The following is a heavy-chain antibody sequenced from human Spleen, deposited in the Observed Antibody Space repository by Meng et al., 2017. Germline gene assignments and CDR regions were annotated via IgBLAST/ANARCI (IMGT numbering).Heavy chain of an antibody. CDR2: INHSGST. CDR1: GGSFSDYY. Sequence: QVQLRRWGAGLVKPSETLSLTCCVSGGSFSDYYWSWIRQPPGKGLEWIGEINHSGSTNYNPSLESRATISVDTSQNNLSLKLSSVTAADSAVYYCARGPTTMAHDFDYWGQGTLVTVSS. J-gene: IGHJ4*02. V-gene: IGHV4-34*01. CDR3: ARGPTTMAHDFDY. D-gene: IGHD4-11*01.